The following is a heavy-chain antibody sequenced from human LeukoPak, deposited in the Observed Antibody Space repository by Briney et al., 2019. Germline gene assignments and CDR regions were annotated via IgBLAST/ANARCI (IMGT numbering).Heavy chain of an antibody. Sequence: PGGSLRLSCPASGFSLNIYAMNWVRQAPGKGLEWVSSISSSSDFIAYADSVRGRFTSSRDNAKNSLYLQLNSLRADDTALYYCASELGIVGGRRNECWGQGTLVTVSS. CDR1: GFSLNIYA. J-gene: IGHJ4*02. CDR2: ISSSSDFI. V-gene: IGHV3-21*01. CDR3: ASELGIVGGRRNEC. D-gene: IGHD1-26*01.